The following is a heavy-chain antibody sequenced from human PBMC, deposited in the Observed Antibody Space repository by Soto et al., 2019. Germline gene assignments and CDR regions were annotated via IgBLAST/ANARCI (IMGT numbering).Heavy chain of an antibody. V-gene: IGHV3-23*01. Sequence: GGSLRLSCAASGFTFSSYAMNWVRQAPGKGLEWVSVISGSGGSTYYADSVKGRFTISRDNSKNTLYLQMSSLRAEDTAVYYCASRSSGWYFDYWGQGTLVTVSS. CDR3: ASRSSGWYFDY. J-gene: IGHJ4*02. CDR2: ISGSGGST. D-gene: IGHD6-19*01. CDR1: GFTFSSYA.